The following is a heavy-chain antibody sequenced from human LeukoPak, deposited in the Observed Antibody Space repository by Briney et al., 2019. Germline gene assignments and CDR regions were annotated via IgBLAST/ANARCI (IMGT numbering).Heavy chain of an antibody. Sequence: SVKVSCKASGGTFSSYAISWVRQAPGQGLEWMGGIIPIFGTANYAQKFQGRVTITADESTSTAYMELSSLRSEDTAVYYCASHLRFLEWLPSYFDYWGQGALVTVSS. J-gene: IGHJ4*02. D-gene: IGHD3-3*01. CDR3: ASHLRFLEWLPSYFDY. V-gene: IGHV1-69*13. CDR1: GGTFSSYA. CDR2: IIPIFGTA.